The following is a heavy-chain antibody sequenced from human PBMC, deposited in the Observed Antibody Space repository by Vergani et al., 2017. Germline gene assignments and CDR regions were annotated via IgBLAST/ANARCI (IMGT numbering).Heavy chain of an antibody. Sequence: QVQLQESGPGLVKPSQTLSLTCTVSGGSISSGSYYWSWIRQPAGKGLEWIGRIYTSGSTNYNPSLKSRVTISVDTSKNQFSLKLSSVTAADTAVYYCARGSGIAAAVYCYYYYYMDVWGKGTTVTVSS. V-gene: IGHV4-61*02. D-gene: IGHD6-13*01. CDR3: ARGSGIAAAVYCYYYYYMDV. CDR1: GGSISSGSYY. CDR2: IYTSGST. J-gene: IGHJ6*03.